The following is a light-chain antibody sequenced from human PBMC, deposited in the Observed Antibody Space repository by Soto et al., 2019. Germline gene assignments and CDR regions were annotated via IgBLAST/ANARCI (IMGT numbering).Light chain of an antibody. CDR3: SSYTRSSSVI. J-gene: IGLJ2*01. Sequence: QSALTQPASVSGSPGQSIAIPCTGTSSDIGAYAYVSWYQQHPGKIPKLIVFDVNYRPSGVSSRFSGSKSGNTASLTISGLQAEDEADYYCSSYTRSSSVIFGGGTKLTVL. V-gene: IGLV2-14*03. CDR2: DVN. CDR1: SSDIGAYAY.